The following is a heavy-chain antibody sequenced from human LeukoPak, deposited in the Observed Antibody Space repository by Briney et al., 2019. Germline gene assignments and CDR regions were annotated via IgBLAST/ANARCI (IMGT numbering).Heavy chain of an antibody. Sequence: GGSLRLSCAASGFTFSSYSMNWVRQAPGKGLEWVSYISSSSTIYYADSVKGRFTISRDNAKNSLYLQMNSLRAEDTAVYYCARIAAVGDYYYIDVWGKGTTVTVSS. D-gene: IGHD2-15*01. J-gene: IGHJ6*03. CDR1: GFTFSSYS. V-gene: IGHV3-48*01. CDR2: ISSSSTI. CDR3: ARIAAVGDYYYIDV.